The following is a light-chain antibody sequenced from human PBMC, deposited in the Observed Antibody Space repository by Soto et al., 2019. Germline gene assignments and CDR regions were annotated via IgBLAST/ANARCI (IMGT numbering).Light chain of an antibody. J-gene: IGKJ1*01. CDR1: QSVSSN. V-gene: IGKV3-20*01. Sequence: EIVLTQSPGTLSLSPGERATRSCRASQSVSSNLAWYQQKPGQAPRLLIYDASSRATGIPDRFSGSGSGTDFTLTISRLEPEDFAIYYCQQYGSSPRAFGQGTKVEIK. CDR3: QQYGSSPRA. CDR2: DAS.